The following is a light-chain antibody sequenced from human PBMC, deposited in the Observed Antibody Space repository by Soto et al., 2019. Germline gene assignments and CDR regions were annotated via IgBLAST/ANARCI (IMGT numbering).Light chain of an antibody. CDR2: DVT. J-gene: IGLJ1*01. CDR1: SSDIGGYNS. CDR3: SSFTDGNILV. V-gene: IGLV2-8*01. Sequence: QSVLTQYPSASLSPRQSVTISCTGTSSDIGGYNSFSLYQQHPGKAPKVMIYDVTKRPSGVPDRFSGSKSGNTASLTVSALQAGDEADYYCSSFTDGNILVFGT.